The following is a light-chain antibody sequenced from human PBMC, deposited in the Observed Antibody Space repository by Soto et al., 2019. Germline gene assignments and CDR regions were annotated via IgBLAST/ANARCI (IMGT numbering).Light chain of an antibody. Sequence: QSALTQPASVSGSPGQSITISCSGTSSDIGAYNYVSWYQQHPGKAPKLMIYDVSNRPSWISNRFSGSKSGNTASLTISGLQAEDEADYYCSSLRRSTSWVFGGGTQLTVL. J-gene: IGLJ3*02. V-gene: IGLV2-14*01. CDR1: SSDIGAYNY. CDR3: SSLRRSTSWV. CDR2: DVS.